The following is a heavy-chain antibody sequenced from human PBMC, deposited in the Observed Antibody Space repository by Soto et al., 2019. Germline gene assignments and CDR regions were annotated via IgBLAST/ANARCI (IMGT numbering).Heavy chain of an antibody. D-gene: IGHD5-18*01. J-gene: IGHJ4*02. V-gene: IGHV3-23*01. CDR3: SQHKGRGYSYGPNDY. CDR1: GVTFSSYA. Sequence: EVQLLESGGGLVQPGGSLRLSCEASGVTFSSYAMSWVRQAPGKGLEWVSAISGSGGSTYYADYVKGRFTISRDNSKNTLYLQMNSLRAEDTAVDYCSQHKGRGYSYGPNDYGGQGPLVTVSS. CDR2: ISGSGGST.